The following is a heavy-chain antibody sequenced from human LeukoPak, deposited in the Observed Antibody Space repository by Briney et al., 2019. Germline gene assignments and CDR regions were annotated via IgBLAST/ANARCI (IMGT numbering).Heavy chain of an antibody. J-gene: IGHJ2*01. V-gene: IGHV4-39*01. D-gene: IGHD1-7*01. Sequence: SETLSLTCAVSGGSISTDMNYWGWIRQAPGKTLQWLGSIHHTGTTFYNPSLKSRVTTSISTSKSQFSLNLSSVTAADTAVYYCARHGTVDEADWDSEDWYFHIWGRGTLVTVSS. CDR1: GGSISTDMNY. CDR3: ARHGTVDEADWDSEDWYFHI. CDR2: IHHTGTT.